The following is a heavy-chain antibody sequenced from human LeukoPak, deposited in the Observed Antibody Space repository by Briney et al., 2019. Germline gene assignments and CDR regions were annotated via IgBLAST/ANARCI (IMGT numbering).Heavy chain of an antibody. J-gene: IGHJ3*02. V-gene: IGHV3-7*01. CDR3: ARVPITIFGVAHAFDI. Sequence: GGALRLSCAASGFTFSSYWMSWVRQAPGKGLEWVANIKQDGSEKYYVDSVKGRFTISRDNAKNSLYLQMNSLRAEDTAVYYCARVPITIFGVAHAFDIWGQGTMVTVSS. CDR2: IKQDGSEK. D-gene: IGHD3-3*01. CDR1: GFTFSSYW.